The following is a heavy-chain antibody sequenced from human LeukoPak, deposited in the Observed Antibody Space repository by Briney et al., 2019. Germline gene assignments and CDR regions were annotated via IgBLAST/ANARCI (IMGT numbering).Heavy chain of an antibody. V-gene: IGHV3-23*01. CDR1: GFTFSSYA. CDR3: AKDRAMVVTGQLWY. Sequence: GGPLRLSYAASGFTFSSYAMSWVRQAPGKGLEWVSAISGSGGSTYYADSVKGRFTISRDNSKNTLYLQMNSLRAEDTAVYYCAKDRAMVVTGQLWYWGQGTLVTVSS. CDR2: ISGSGGST. D-gene: IGHD2-21*02. J-gene: IGHJ4*02.